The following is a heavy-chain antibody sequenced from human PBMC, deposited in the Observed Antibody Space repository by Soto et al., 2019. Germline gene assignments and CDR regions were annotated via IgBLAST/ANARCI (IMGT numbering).Heavy chain of an antibody. D-gene: IGHD2-15*01. CDR3: AREGYCSGGSCYSRTLDC. CDR2: IYYSGST. J-gene: IGHJ4*02. Sequence: PSETLSLTCTVSGGSISSSSYYWGWIRQPPGKGLEWIGSIYYSGSTYYNPSLKSRVTISLDTSKNQFSLKLSPVTAADTAVYYCAREGYCSGGSCYSRTLDCWGQGTLVTVSS. V-gene: IGHV4-39*02. CDR1: GGSISSSSYY.